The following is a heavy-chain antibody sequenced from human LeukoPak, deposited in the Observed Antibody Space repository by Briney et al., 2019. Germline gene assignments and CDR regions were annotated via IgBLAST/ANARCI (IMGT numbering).Heavy chain of an antibody. D-gene: IGHD2-2*01. CDR1: GFTFSSYG. CDR3: AKIIVVVPAATDFFDY. Sequence: PGGSLRLSCAASGFTFSSYGMHWVRQAPGKGLEWVAFIRCDGSNKYYADSVKGRFTISRDNSKNTLYLQMNSLRAEDTAVYYCAKIIVVVPAATDFFDYWGQGTLVTVSS. CDR2: IRCDGSNK. V-gene: IGHV3-30*02. J-gene: IGHJ4*02.